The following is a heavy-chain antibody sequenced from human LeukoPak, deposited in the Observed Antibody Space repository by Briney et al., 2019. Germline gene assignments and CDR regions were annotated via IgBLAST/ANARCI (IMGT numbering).Heavy chain of an antibody. CDR2: INPNSGGT. CDR3: AREYCSSTSCFPFDY. V-gene: IGHV1-2*02. J-gene: IGHJ4*02. CDR1: GYTFTGYY. D-gene: IGHD2-2*01. Sequence: HRASVKVSCKASGYTFTGYYMHWVRQAPGQGLEWVGWINPNSGGTNYAQKFQGRVTMTRDTSISTAYMELSRLRSDDTAVYYCAREYCSSTSCFPFDYWGQGTLVTVSS.